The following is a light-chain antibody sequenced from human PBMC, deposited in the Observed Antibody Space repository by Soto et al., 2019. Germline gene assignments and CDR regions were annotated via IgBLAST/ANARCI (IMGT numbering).Light chain of an antibody. CDR1: ALPRQY. V-gene: IGLV3-25*02. CDR3: QSADTSGNIEV. J-gene: IGLJ1*01. Sequence: SYELTQPPSMSVSPGRTAVITCSGDALPRQYVYWFKQKPGQAPVLVIYQDTRRPSTIPARFSGSASGTTVTLTISEVQADDEADYYCQSADTSGNIEVFGPGTKVTVL. CDR2: QDT.